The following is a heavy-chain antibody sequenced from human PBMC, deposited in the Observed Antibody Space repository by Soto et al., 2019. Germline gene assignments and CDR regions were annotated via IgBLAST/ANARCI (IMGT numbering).Heavy chain of an antibody. CDR2: INSDGSST. Sequence: EVQLLESGGDLVQPGGSLRLSCAASGFTFSTYAMSWVRQAPGKGLEWVSRINSDGSSTSYADSVKGRFTISRDNAKNTLYLQMNSLRAEDTAVYYCARGGSLNWYFDLWGRGTLVTVSS. J-gene: IGHJ2*01. CDR1: GFTFSTYA. CDR3: ARGGSLNWYFDL. V-gene: IGHV3-74*02. D-gene: IGHD1-26*01.